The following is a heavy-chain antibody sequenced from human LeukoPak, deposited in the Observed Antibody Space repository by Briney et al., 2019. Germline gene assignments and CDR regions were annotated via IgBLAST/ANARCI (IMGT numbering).Heavy chain of an antibody. J-gene: IGHJ2*01. V-gene: IGHV4-31*03. Sequence: MTSQTLYLTGTVSVGSVSSGAYYWTWIRQHPGKRLEWIGSIHYSGTTYCYPALKRRVTISADTSKNQFSLKLSAVTAADTAVYDCARALGYDTLTGYYRGLYFEPWGRGTLVTVAS. CDR3: ARALGYDTLTGYYRGLYFEP. CDR1: VGSVSSGAYY. CDR2: IHYSGTT. D-gene: IGHD3-9*01.